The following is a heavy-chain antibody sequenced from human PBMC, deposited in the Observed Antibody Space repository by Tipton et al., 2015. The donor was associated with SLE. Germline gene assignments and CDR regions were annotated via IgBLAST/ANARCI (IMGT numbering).Heavy chain of an antibody. D-gene: IGHD3-10*01. CDR2: IIPILGIA. Sequence: QSGAEVKKPGASVKVSCKASGGTFSSYTISWGRQAPGQGLEWMGRIIPILGIANYAQKFQGRVTITADKSTSTAYMELSSLRSEDTAVYYCARGSPRGAFDIWGQGTMVTVSS. CDR3: ARGSPRGAFDI. J-gene: IGHJ3*02. V-gene: IGHV1-69*04. CDR1: GGTFSSYT.